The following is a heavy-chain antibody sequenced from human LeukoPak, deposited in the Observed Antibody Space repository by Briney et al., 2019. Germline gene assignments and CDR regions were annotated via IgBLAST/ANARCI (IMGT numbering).Heavy chain of an antibody. CDR1: GCSISSYY. Sequence: NPSETLSLTCTVSGCSISSYYWSWIRQPPGKGLEWIGYIYYSGSTNYNPSPKSRVTIQVDTSKHQFSLKRSSVTAEDTAVYYCARDALYSSSSXWFDXXGQGXLVT. V-gene: IGHV4-59*01. CDR3: ARDALYSSSSXWFDX. CDR2: IYYSGST. D-gene: IGHD6-6*01. J-gene: IGHJ5*02.